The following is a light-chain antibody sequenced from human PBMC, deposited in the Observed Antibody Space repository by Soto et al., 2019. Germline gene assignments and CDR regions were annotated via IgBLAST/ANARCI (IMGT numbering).Light chain of an antibody. CDR1: QGIGSY. V-gene: IGKV1D-8*03. Sequence: IGMTQSPSLLSVSPGDRATLSCRISQGIGSYLAWYQQKPGQAPELLIYAASTLQNGVPSRFSGSGSGTEFTLTISSLQPGDFAAYYCQHYNSYPEAFGQGTKVDIK. J-gene: IGKJ1*01. CDR3: QHYNSYPEA. CDR2: AAS.